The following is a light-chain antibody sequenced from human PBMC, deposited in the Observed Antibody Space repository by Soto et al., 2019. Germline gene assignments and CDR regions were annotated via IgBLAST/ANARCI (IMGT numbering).Light chain of an antibody. CDR2: ASF. V-gene: IGKV1-39*01. CDR1: HSISNF. Sequence: DIQMTQSPSLSVSVGDKVTITCRASHSISNFLNWYQQKAGKAPKLLIYASFNLQSGVPSRFTGSGSGTDFTLTISSLQPEDFATYYCQQNYITPYTCGQGTKLEIK. J-gene: IGKJ2*01. CDR3: QQNYITPYT.